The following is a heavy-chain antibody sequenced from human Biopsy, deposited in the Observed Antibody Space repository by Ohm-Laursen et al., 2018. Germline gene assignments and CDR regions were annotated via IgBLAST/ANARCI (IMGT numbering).Heavy chain of an antibody. CDR2: IYFTGRT. CDR3: ASAGYNPDWNLDL. D-gene: IGHD5-24*01. CDR1: DDSIRNFY. J-gene: IGHJ2*01. V-gene: IGHV4-59*07. Sequence: SDTLSLTCTVSDDSIRNFYWTWIRQPPGKALEWIGYIYFTGRTSYNPSLKSRVTMSVNTSKKQFSLRLSSVTAADTAVYYCASAGYNPDWNLDLWGRGTRVTVSS.